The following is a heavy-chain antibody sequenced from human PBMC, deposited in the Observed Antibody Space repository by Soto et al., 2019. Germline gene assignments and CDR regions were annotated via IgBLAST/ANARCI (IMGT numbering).Heavy chain of an antibody. J-gene: IGHJ4*02. Sequence: QVQLQESGPGLVKPSETLSLTCTVSGGSINSYYWSWIRQPPGKGLEWVGNIHSSGSTTYNPSLKRSVTISVATPKNQFSMMLSSVTAADTAVNYCARGGGWLPEYWGQGTLVTVSS. D-gene: IGHD5-12*01. CDR2: IHSSGST. CDR3: ARGGGWLPEY. V-gene: IGHV4-59*01. CDR1: GGSINSYY.